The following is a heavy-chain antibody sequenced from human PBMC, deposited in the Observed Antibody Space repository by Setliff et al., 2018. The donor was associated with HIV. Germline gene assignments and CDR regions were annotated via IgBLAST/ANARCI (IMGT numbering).Heavy chain of an antibody. V-gene: IGHV4-59*01. CDR1: GGSISSYY. CDR3: ARIGWKQGAVGAFSDY. Sequence: LSLTCTVSGGSISSYYWSWIRQSPDKGLEWIGFIYHSGLTKSNPSLESRVSMSMDVSKNLFSLNLRSVTAADSAVYYCARIGWKQGAVGAFSDYWGQGAQVTVSS. D-gene: IGHD1-26*01. CDR2: IYHSGLT. J-gene: IGHJ4*02.